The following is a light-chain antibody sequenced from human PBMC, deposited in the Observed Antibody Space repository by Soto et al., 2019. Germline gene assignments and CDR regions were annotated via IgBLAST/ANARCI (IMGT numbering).Light chain of an antibody. CDR2: DAS. J-gene: IGKJ4*01. CDR3: QQRSNWPYLT. V-gene: IGKV3-11*01. Sequence: PGERATLSCRARHSVSGYLGWYQQKPGQAPRLLIYDASNRAYGVPARFRGSGSGTNFTLTIASLEPEDFAVYYCQQRSNWPYLTFGGGTRV. CDR1: HSVSGY.